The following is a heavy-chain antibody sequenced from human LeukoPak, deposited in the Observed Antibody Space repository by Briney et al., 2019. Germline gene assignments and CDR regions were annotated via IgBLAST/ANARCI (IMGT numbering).Heavy chain of an antibody. V-gene: IGHV3-23*01. CDR2: ISGGGGST. CDR3: AKGGKWDVTPFDY. Sequence: GGSLRLSCAASGFTFSSYAMNWVRQAPGKGLEWVSTISGGGGSTYYADSVKGRFTISRDNSKNTLYLQVNSLRAEDTAVYYCAKGGKWDVTPFDYWGQGTLVTVSS. J-gene: IGHJ4*02. D-gene: IGHD1-26*01. CDR1: GFTFSSYA.